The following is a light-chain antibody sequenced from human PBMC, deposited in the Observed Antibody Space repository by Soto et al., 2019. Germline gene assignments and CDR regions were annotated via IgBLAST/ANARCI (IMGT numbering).Light chain of an antibody. J-gene: IGKJ2*01. Sequence: DIVMTQSPDSLAVSLGERATINCKSSQGVLHSSTNKNYLAWYQQKPGQPPQLLIYWASTRESGVPDRFSGSGSGTDFTLTISSLQAEDVAVYYCQQYYTTPYTFGQGTKLEIK. V-gene: IGKV4-1*01. CDR2: WAS. CDR3: QQYYTTPYT. CDR1: QGVLHSSTNKNY.